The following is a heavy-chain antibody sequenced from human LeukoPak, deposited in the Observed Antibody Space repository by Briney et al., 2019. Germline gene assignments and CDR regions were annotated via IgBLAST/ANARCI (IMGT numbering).Heavy chain of an antibody. V-gene: IGHV4-31*03. D-gene: IGHD1-1*01. J-gene: IGHJ3*02. CDR2: IYYSGRA. Sequence: SETLSLTCTVSGGSIRSYYWSWIRQHPGKGLEWIGYIYYSGRAYYNPSLKSRVTISVDTSKNQFSLKLSSVTAAVTAVYYCARDDWNDGGGDAFDIWGQGTMVTVSS. CDR3: ARDDWNDGGGDAFDI. CDR1: GGSIRSYY.